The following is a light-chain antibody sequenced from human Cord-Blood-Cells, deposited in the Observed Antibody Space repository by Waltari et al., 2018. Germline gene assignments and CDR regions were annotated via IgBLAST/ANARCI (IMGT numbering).Light chain of an antibody. V-gene: IGLV2-8*01. Sequence: QSALTQPPSASGSPGQSVTXXCXGTSXDVXGYNHVSWYQQHPGKAPKLMIYEVITRPSGVPDRFSGSKSGNTASLTVSWLQAEDEADYYCSSYAGSNNLVFGGGTKLTVL. J-gene: IGLJ2*01. CDR1: SXDVXGYNH. CDR2: EVI. CDR3: SSYAGSNNLV.